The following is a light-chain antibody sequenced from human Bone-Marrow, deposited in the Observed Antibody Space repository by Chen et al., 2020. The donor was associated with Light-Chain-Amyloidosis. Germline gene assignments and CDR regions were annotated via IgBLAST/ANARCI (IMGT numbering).Light chain of an antibody. CDR1: SSDIGGNKY. CDR3: SSITDSTTWV. Sequence: QSALIQPASVSGSPGPSITISCTGSSSDIGGNKYVSWYQHYPGKAPRLMIYDVNNRPSGVSNRFSGSKSGSTASLTISGLQAEDEAAYYCSSITDSTTWVFGGGTKVTVL. V-gene: IGLV2-14*03. CDR2: DVN. J-gene: IGLJ3*02.